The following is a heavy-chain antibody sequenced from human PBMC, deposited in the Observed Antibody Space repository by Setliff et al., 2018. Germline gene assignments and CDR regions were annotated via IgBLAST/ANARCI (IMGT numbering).Heavy chain of an antibody. V-gene: IGHV4-39*07. CDR2: IYYRGDT. CDR1: GASLSSGTYY. CDR3: VRDAGDGYGVDAYAGGGFDI. Sequence: TLSLTCTVSGASLSSGTYYWGWIRQPPGKGLEWIGRIYYRGDTYYNASLKGRLTISVDTAQNQFSLRLTSVTAADTAVYYCVRDAGDGYGVDAYAGGGFDIWGQGTMVTVSS. D-gene: IGHD4-17*01. J-gene: IGHJ3*02.